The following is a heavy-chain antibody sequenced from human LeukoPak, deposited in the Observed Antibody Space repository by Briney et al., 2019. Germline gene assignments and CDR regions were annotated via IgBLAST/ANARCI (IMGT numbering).Heavy chain of an antibody. CDR3: ARDRAAARPYYYYYMDV. D-gene: IGHD6-13*01. CDR2: IIPIFGTA. Sequence: ASVKASCKASGGTFSSYAISWVRQAPGQGLEWMGGIIPIFGTANYAQKFQGRVTITTDEPTSTAYMELGSLRSEDTAVYYCARDRAAARPYYYYYMDVWGKGTTVTVSS. J-gene: IGHJ6*03. V-gene: IGHV1-69*05. CDR1: GGTFSSYA.